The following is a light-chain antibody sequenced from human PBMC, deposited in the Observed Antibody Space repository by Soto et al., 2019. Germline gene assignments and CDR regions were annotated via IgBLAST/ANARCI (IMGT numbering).Light chain of an antibody. V-gene: IGKV1-5*03. CDR2: KAS. CDR3: QPYNSYWT. J-gene: IGKJ1*01. CDR1: QSISSW. Sequence: DIQMTQSPSTLSASVGDRVTITCRASQSISSWLAWYQQKPGKAPKLLIYKASSLESGVPSRFSGSGSGTEFTLTISSLQPEDFATYYCQPYNSYWTFGQGTKVEIK.